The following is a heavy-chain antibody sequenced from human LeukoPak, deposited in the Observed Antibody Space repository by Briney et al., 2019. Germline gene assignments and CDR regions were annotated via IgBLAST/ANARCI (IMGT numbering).Heavy chain of an antibody. Sequence: SETLSLTCTVSGGSISSYYWSWIRQPPGKGLEWIGYIYYSGSTYYNPSLKSRVTISVDTSKNQFSLKLSSVTAADTAVYYCARGSFYDFWSGREKRPLDYWGQGTLVTVSS. CDR2: IYYSGST. D-gene: IGHD3-3*01. J-gene: IGHJ4*02. CDR1: GGSISSYY. V-gene: IGHV4-30-4*08. CDR3: ARGSFYDFWSGREKRPLDY.